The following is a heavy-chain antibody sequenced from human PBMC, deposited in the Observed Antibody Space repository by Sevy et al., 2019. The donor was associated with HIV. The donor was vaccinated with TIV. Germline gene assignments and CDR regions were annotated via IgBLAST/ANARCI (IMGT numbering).Heavy chain of an antibody. CDR1: GYTFTSYG. CDR2: ISAYNGNT. Sequence: ASVKVSCKASGYTFTSYGISWVRQAPGQGLEWMGWISAYNGNTNYAQKLQGRVTMTTNTSTNTAYMELRSLRSDDTAVYYWARRYGDYVGVLDYFDYWGQGTLVTVSS. V-gene: IGHV1-18*01. D-gene: IGHD4-17*01. CDR3: ARRYGDYVGVLDYFDY. J-gene: IGHJ4*02.